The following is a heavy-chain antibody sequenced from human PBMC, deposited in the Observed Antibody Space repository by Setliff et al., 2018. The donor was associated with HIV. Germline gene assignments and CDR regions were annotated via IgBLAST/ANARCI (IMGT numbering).Heavy chain of an antibody. CDR3: ARDFPSPDYSSSWAHLYYHYGMDV. Sequence: ASVKVSCKASGYTFSTYAMHWVRQAPRQRLEWMGWINAGNGNTKYSQKFQGRVTITRDTSASTAYMEVSSLRSEDTAVYYCARDFPSPDYSSSWAHLYYHYGMDVWGQGTTVTVSS. V-gene: IGHV1-3*01. J-gene: IGHJ6*02. CDR1: GYTFSTYA. CDR2: INAGNGNT. D-gene: IGHD6-13*01.